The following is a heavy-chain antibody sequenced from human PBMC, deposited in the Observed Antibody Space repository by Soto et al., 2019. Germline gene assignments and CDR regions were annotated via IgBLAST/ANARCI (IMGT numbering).Heavy chain of an antibody. Sequence: QVQLVQSGAEVKKPGASVKVSCKVSGYTLTELSMHWVRQAPGKGLEWMGGFDPEDGETIYAQKFQGRVTMTEDTSTDTAYMELSSLRSEDTAVYYCAGVAYYYDSSGYLLYYYYGMDVWGQGTTVTVSS. D-gene: IGHD3-22*01. CDR2: FDPEDGET. J-gene: IGHJ6*02. CDR3: AGVAYYYDSSGYLLYYYYGMDV. CDR1: GYTLTELS. V-gene: IGHV1-24*01.